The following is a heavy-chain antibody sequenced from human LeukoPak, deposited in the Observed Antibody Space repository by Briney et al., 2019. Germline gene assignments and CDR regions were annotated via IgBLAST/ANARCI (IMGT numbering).Heavy chain of an antibody. CDR3: ARDQEGYSGYEGLLAIDY. Sequence: SETLSLTCTVSGASVSGSPYYWGWVRQPPGKGLEWIGYIYYSGSTNYNPSLKSRVTISVDTSKNQFSLKLSSVTAADTAVYYCARDQEGYSGYEGLLAIDYWGQGTLVTVSS. CDR1: GASVSGSPYY. J-gene: IGHJ4*02. D-gene: IGHD5-12*01. V-gene: IGHV4-39*07. CDR2: IYYSGST.